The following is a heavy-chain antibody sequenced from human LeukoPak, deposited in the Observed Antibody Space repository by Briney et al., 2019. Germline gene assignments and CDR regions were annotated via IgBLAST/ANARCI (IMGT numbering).Heavy chain of an antibody. V-gene: IGHV4-30-4*08. D-gene: IGHD1-1*01. CDR2: IYYSGST. J-gene: IGHJ5*02. CDR3: ARDRGTGTRFNP. CDR1: GGSLSSGDYY. Sequence: SQTLSLTCTVSGGSLSSGDYYWSWIRQPPGKGLEWIGYIYYSGSTYYNPSLKSRVTISVDTSKNQFSLKLSSVTAADTAVYYCARDRGTGTRFNPWGQGTLVTVSS.